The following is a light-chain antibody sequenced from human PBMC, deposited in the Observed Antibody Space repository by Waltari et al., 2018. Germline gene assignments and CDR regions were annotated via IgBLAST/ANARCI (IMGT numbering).Light chain of an antibody. J-gene: IGLJ3*02. V-gene: IGLV4-69*01. CDR3: QTGGHGTWV. CDR2: VNSDGSH. Sequence: QLVLTQSPSASASLGPSAKLTCTLSRGHSSTVISWHQQQPSKGPRYLMKVNSDGSHSKGDEIPDRFSGSSSGAERYLTISSLQSEDEADYYCQTGGHGTWVFGGGTKLTVL. CDR1: RGHSSTV.